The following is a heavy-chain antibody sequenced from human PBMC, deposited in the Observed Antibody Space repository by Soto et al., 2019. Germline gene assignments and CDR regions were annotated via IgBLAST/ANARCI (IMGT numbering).Heavy chain of an antibody. CDR2: ITWNGGST. CDR3: ARVSTEYFDILTGYLDY. Sequence: EVQLVASGGGVVRPGGSLRLSCAASGFTFDDYGMSWVRQVPGKGLEWVSGITWNGGSTGYADSVKGRFTISRDNAKNSLFLQMNSLRAEDTALYHCARVSTEYFDILTGYLDYWGQGVPVTVSS. CDR1: GFTFDDYG. D-gene: IGHD3-9*01. V-gene: IGHV3-20*01. J-gene: IGHJ4*02.